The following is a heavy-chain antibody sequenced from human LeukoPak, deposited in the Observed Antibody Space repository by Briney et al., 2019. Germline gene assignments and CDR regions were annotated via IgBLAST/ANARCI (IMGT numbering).Heavy chain of an antibody. Sequence: ASVKVSCKASGYTFTSYGISWVRQAPGQGLEWMGRINPNSGGTNYAQKFQGRVTMTRDTSTSTVYMELSSLRSEDTAVYYCARDWRYDSRTNWFDPWGQGTLVTVSS. CDR3: ARDWRYDSRTNWFDP. J-gene: IGHJ5*02. V-gene: IGHV1-18*01. CDR2: INPNSGGT. CDR1: GYTFTSYG. D-gene: IGHD3-22*01.